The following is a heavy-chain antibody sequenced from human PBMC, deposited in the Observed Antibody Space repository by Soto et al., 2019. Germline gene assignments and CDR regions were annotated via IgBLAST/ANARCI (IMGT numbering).Heavy chain of an antibody. CDR3: ARVPDY. J-gene: IGHJ4*02. CDR2: IYHSGSM. Sequence: QLQLQESGSGLVKPSQTLSLTCAVSGGSISSGGYSWSWIRQPPGKGLEWIGYIYHSGSMYYNQSLTRRVTTSVDKSKNQFSLKPSSVTAAVTAVYYCARVPDYGGQGTLVTVSS. CDR1: GGSISSGGYS. V-gene: IGHV4-30-2*01.